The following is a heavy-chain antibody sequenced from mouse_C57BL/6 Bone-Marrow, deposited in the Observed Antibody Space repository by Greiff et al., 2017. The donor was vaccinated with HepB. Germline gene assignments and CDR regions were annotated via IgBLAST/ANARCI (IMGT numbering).Heavy chain of an antibody. D-gene: IGHD2-3*01. CDR3: AREGYDGYYVGYFDY. CDR1: GYTFTDHT. J-gene: IGHJ2*01. Sequence: QVQLQQSDAELVKPGASVKISCKVSGYTFTDHTIHWMKQRPEQGLEWIGYIYPRDGSTKYNEKFKGKATLTADKSSSTAYMQLNSLTSEDSAVYYCAREGYDGYYVGYFDYWGQGTTLTVSS. V-gene: IGHV1-78*01. CDR2: IYPRDGST.